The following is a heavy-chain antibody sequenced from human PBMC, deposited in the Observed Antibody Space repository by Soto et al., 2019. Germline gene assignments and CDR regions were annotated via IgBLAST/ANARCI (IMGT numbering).Heavy chain of an antibody. Sequence: ASVKVSCKASGYTFTSYAMHWVRQAPGQRLEWMGWINAGNGNTKYSQKFQGRVTITRDTSASTAYMELSSLRSEDTAVYYCASQKGIARYFDWYFDYWGQGTLVTVSS. CDR1: GYTFTSYA. J-gene: IGHJ4*02. CDR3: ASQKGIARYFDWYFDY. CDR2: INAGNGNT. V-gene: IGHV1-3*01. D-gene: IGHD3-9*01.